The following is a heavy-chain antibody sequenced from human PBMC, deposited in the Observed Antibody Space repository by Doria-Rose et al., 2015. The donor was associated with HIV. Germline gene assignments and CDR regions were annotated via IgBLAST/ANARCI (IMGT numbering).Heavy chain of an antibody. D-gene: IGHD3-3*01. CDR2: ISSDSGAK. V-gene: IGHV3-9*01. Sequence: VQLVQSGGGLVQPGRSLRLSCVGSGFSFESYAMHWVRLAPGKDLEWVAGISSDSGAKGNADSVEGRFTISRDNAKKSVYLEMRSLRPEDTAFYYCAKAPIIGPKYYFYMDVWGKGTSVTVSS. J-gene: IGHJ6*03. CDR3: AKAPIIGPKYYFYMDV. CDR1: GFSFESYA.